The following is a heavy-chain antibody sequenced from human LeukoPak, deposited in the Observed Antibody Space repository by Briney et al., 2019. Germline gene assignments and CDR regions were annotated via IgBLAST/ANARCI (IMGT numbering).Heavy chain of an antibody. Sequence: ASVKVSCKASGYTFTSYGISWVRQAPGQGLEWMGWISAYNGNTNYAQKLQGRVTMTTDTSTSTAYMELRSLRSDDTAVYYCARAQRQYSYGYYFDYWGQGTLVTVSS. CDR3: ARAQRQYSYGYYFDY. D-gene: IGHD5-18*01. CDR2: ISAYNGNT. J-gene: IGHJ4*02. V-gene: IGHV1-18*01. CDR1: GYTFTSYG.